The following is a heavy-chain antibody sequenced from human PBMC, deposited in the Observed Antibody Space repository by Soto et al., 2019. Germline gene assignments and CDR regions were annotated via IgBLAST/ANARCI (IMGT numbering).Heavy chain of an antibody. J-gene: IGHJ4*02. D-gene: IGHD6-13*01. CDR2: ISFDGSNK. CDR1: GFTFHDYA. Sequence: VGSLRLSCATSGFTFHDYAMSWVRQAPGKGLEWVSVISFDGSNKYYADSVKGRFTISRDNSKNTLYLQMNSLRAEDTAVYYCAKVPFTGAAGLFDYWGQGTLVTVSS. V-gene: IGHV3-30*18. CDR3: AKVPFTGAAGLFDY.